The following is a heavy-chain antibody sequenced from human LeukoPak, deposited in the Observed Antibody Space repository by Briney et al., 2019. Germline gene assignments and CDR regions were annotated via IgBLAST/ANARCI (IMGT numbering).Heavy chain of an antibody. Sequence: GGSLRLSCAASGFTFSDHYMDWVRQAPGKGLEWVGRTRNKANSYTTEYAASVKARFTISRDDSKNSLYLQMNSLKTEDTAVYYCAREPTADAFDIWGQGTMVTVSS. V-gene: IGHV3-72*01. CDR2: TRNKANSYTT. CDR3: AREPTADAFDI. J-gene: IGHJ3*02. CDR1: GFTFSDHY. D-gene: IGHD4-17*01.